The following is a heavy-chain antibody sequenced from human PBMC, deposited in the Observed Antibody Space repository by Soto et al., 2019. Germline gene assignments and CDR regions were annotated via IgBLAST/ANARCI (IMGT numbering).Heavy chain of an antibody. Sequence: GGSLRLSCAASGFTVSSNYMSWVRQAPGKGLEWVSVIYSCGSTYYADSVKGRFTISRDNSKNTLYLQMNSLRAEDTAIYFCAKVPASLKTFDYWGQGTLVTVSS. V-gene: IGHV3-53*01. J-gene: IGHJ4*02. CDR3: AKVPASLKTFDY. D-gene: IGHD2-2*01. CDR1: GFTVSSNY. CDR2: IYSCGST.